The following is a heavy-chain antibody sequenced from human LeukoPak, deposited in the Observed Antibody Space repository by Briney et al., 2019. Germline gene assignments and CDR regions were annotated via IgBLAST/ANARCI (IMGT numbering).Heavy chain of an antibody. Sequence: ASVKVSCKASGYTFTSYDINWVRQATGQGLEWMGWMNPNSGNTGYAQKFQGRVTMTRNTSISTAYMELSSLRSEDTAVYYCARERSSEWLVYYYYYGMDVWGHGTTVTVSS. J-gene: IGHJ6*02. V-gene: IGHV1-8*01. CDR2: MNPNSGNT. CDR3: ARERSSEWLVYYYYYGMDV. CDR1: GYTFTSYD. D-gene: IGHD6-19*01.